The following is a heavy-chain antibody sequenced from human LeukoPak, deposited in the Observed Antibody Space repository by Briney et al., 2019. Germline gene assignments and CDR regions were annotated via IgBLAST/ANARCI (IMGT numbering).Heavy chain of an antibody. D-gene: IGHD2-21*01. Sequence: GGSLRPSCAASGFTFSSFGMHWVRQAPGKGLEWVAFIRYDGTDKYYADSVKGRFTISRDNSKNTLYLQMNSLRPEDTAVYYCAPRVVVITAPFDYWGQGTLVTVSS. V-gene: IGHV3-30*02. CDR3: APRVVVITAPFDY. J-gene: IGHJ4*02. CDR1: GFTFSSFG. CDR2: IRYDGTDK.